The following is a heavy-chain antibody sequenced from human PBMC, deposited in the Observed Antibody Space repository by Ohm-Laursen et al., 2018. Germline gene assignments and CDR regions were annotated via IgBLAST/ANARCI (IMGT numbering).Heavy chain of an antibody. CDR1: GFTFSNYG. Sequence: SLRLSCTASGFTFSNYGMHWVRQTPGKGLEWVALISYDGSHKFSAEGRFTISRDNSRNTLYLQISSLRVEDTAVYFCARDPEGGFDFWGQGTLVTVSS. D-gene: IGHD3-16*01. CDR3: ARDPEGGFDF. CDR2: ISYDGSHK. V-gene: IGHV3-30*03. J-gene: IGHJ4*02.